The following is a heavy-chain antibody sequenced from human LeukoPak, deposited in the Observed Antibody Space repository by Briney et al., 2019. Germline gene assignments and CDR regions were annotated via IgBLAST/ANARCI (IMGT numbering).Heavy chain of an antibody. V-gene: IGHV3-23*01. CDR1: GFTFSSYA. CDR2: ISGSGGST. J-gene: IGHJ4*02. Sequence: PGGSLRLSCAASGFTFSSYAMSWVRQAPGKGLEWVSAISGSGGSTYYADSVKGRFTISRDNSKNTLYLQMNSLRAEDTAVYYCAKSGYCSSTSCYDILRPLNYWGQGTLVTVSS. CDR3: AKSGYCSSTSCYDILRPLNY. D-gene: IGHD2-2*01.